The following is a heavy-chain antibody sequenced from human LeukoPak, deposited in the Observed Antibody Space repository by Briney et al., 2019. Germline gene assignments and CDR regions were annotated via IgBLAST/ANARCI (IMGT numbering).Heavy chain of an antibody. V-gene: IGHV3-30*18. CDR3: AKDPGSLFNFFDY. CDR2: ISHDGNGK. D-gene: IGHD3-16*02. J-gene: IGHJ4*02. CDR1: GLTFSSYG. Sequence: GGFLRLSCEASGLTFSSYGMHWVRQAPGKGLEPVAAISHDGNGKYYSDSVKGRFTISRDNSKNTLDLQMNSLRPEDTALYYYAKDPGSLFNFFDYWGLGTLVTVSS.